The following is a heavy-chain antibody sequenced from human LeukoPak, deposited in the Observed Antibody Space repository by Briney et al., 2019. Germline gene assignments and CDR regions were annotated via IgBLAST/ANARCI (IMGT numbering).Heavy chain of an antibody. Sequence: TGGSLRLSCAASGFPFSDYWMYWVRQAPGKGMEWVANINQDGSEENYADSVKGRFTISRDNAKNSLYLQMNSLRAEDTAVYYCSRSLDYWGRGALVTVSS. CDR2: INQDGSEE. V-gene: IGHV3-7*01. J-gene: IGHJ4*02. CDR1: GFPFSDYW. CDR3: SRSLDY.